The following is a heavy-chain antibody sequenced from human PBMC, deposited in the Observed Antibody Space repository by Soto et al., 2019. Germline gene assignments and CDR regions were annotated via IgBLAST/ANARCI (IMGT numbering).Heavy chain of an antibody. D-gene: IGHD5-12*01. J-gene: IGHJ6*02. V-gene: IGHV1-69*13. CDR3: ARGRGYSGDDHYYYFDMDV. CDR2: SIPILGTA. Sequence: ASVKVSCKASGGTFNNYPITWVRQAPGEGLEWMGGSIPILGTANYAQKFRGRVTISVDESTSTAYMELSSLRSEDTAVYYCARGRGYSGDDHYYYFDMDVWGQGTTVTVSS. CDR1: GGTFNNYP.